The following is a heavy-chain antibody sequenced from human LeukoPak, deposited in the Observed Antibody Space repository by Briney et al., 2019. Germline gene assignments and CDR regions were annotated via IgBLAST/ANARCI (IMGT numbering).Heavy chain of an antibody. V-gene: IGHV3-53*01. D-gene: IGHD3-22*01. CDR1: GFTVSSNY. J-gene: IGHJ4*02. Sequence: GGSLRLSCAASGFTVSSNYMSWVRQAPGKGLEWVSVIYSGGSTYYADSVKGRFTISRDNSKNTLYLQMNSLRAEDTAVYYCAKEAGYDSSGYFYDHWFDYWGQGTLVTVSS. CDR3: AKEAGYDSSGYFYDHWFDY. CDR2: IYSGGST.